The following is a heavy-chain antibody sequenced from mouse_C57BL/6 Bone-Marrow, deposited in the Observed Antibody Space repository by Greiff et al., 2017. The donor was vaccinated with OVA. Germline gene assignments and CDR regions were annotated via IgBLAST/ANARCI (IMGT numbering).Heavy chain of an antibody. D-gene: IGHD3-1*01. CDR2: ISYDGSN. J-gene: IGHJ4*01. CDR1: GYSITSGYY. CDR3: EGYGYAMDY. V-gene: IGHV3-6*01. Sequence: EVKLMESGPGLVKPSQSLSLTCSVTGYSITSGYYWNWIRQFPGNKLEWMGYISYDGSNNYNPSLKNRITITRDTSKNQFFLKLTSVTAEDAATYYCEGYGYAMDYWGQGTSVTVSS.